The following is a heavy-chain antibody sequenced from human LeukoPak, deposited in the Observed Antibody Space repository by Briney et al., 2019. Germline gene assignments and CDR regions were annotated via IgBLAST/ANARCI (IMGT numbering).Heavy chain of an antibody. CDR2: IMPVYGTA. CDR3: ARDISGPVGYFQH. Sequence: GASVTVSFKASVGPFSRLAISWVRQAPGQGLEWMGDIMPVYGTANYAQNFQGRVTIATDESTSTGYMELSRLTSEDPAVYYCARDISGPVGYFQHWGQGTLVTVSS. CDR1: VGPFSRLA. V-gene: IGHV1-69*05. D-gene: IGHD2-15*01. J-gene: IGHJ1*01.